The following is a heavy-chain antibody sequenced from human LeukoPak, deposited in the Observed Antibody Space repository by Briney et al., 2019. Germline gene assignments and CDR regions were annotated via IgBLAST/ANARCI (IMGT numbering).Heavy chain of an antibody. CDR3: ARDLLGHSYAPFDY. D-gene: IGHD5-18*01. CDR1: GFTFSSYT. J-gene: IGHJ4*02. Sequence: PGGSLRLSCAVSGFTFSSYTMNWVRQAPGKGLEWVSSISSSGSYISYADSVKGRFTISRDNAKNSLFLQMNSLRAEDTALYYCARDLLGHSYAPFDYWGQGTLVTVSS. CDR2: ISSSGSYI. V-gene: IGHV3-21*04.